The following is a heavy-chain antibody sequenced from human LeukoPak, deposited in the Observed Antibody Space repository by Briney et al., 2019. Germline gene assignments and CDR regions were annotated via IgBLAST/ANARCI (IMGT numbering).Heavy chain of an antibody. CDR1: GFTFSSYW. D-gene: IGHD5-18*01. CDR2: IKQDGSDK. Sequence: QPGGSLRLSCAASGFTFSSYWMSWVRQAPGKGLEWVVNIKQDGSDKYYVDSVKGRFTISKDNAKSSLYLQMNSLRAEDTAVYYCARAWIELWSHDYWGQGTLVTVSS. J-gene: IGHJ4*02. V-gene: IGHV3-7*03. CDR3: ARAWIELWSHDY.